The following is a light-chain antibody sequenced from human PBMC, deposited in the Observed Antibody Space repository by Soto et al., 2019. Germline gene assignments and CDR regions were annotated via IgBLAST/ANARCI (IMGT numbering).Light chain of an antibody. J-gene: IGKJ1*01. CDR3: QQYNSYWT. Sequence: DIQIPQSPSTLSAYIGASVTITCRASQNINTWVAWYQQKPWKAPNLLIYAASTLESGVPSRFSGSGSGTEFTLTFSSLQPDDIATYYCQQYNSYWTFGQGTKVDIK. CDR2: AAS. CDR1: QNINTW. V-gene: IGKV1-5*01.